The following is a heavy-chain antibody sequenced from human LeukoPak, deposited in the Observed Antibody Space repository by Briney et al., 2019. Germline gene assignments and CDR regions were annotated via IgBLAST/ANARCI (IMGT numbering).Heavy chain of an antibody. D-gene: IGHD3-9*01. CDR1: GGSVSSSSYY. CDR3: ARVLWYDILTGYSTYYFDY. J-gene: IGHJ4*02. V-gene: IGHV4-39*07. CDR2: IYYSGST. Sequence: SETLSLTCTVSGGSVSSSSYYWGWIRQPPGKGLEWIGSIYYSGSTYYNPSLKSRVTISVDTSKNQFSLKLSSVTAADTAVYYCARVLWYDILTGYSTYYFDYWGQGTLVTVSS.